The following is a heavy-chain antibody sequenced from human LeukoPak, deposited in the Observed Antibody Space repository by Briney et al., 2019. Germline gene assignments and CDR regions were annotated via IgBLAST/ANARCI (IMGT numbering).Heavy chain of an antibody. D-gene: IGHD3-22*01. CDR2: ISWNSGSI. CDR3: ARRGGDSSGYYPNYFDY. CDR1: GFTFDDYA. V-gene: IGHV3-9*01. J-gene: IGHJ4*02. Sequence: GGSLRLSCAASGFTFDDYAMHWVRQAPGKGLEWVSGISWNSGSIGYADSVKGRFTISRDNAKNSLYLQMNSLRAEDTAVYYCARRGGDSSGYYPNYFDYWGQGTLVTVSS.